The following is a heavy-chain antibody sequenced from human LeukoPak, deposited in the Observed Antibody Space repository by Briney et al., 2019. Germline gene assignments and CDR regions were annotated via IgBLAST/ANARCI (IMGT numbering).Heavy chain of an antibody. CDR3: ARGPGEIIYYYYYMDV. D-gene: IGHD3-10*01. V-gene: IGHV1-8*01. CDR1: GYTFTSYD. J-gene: IGHJ6*03. Sequence: ASVKVSCKASGYTFTSYDINWVRQATGQGLEWMGWMNPNSGNTGYAQEFQGRVTMTRNTSISTAYMELSSLRSEDTAVYYCARGPGEIIYYYYYMDVWGKGTTVTVSS. CDR2: MNPNSGNT.